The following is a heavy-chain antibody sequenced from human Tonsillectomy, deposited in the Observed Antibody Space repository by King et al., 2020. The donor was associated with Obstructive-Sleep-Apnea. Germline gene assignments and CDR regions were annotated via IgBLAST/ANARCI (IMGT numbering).Heavy chain of an antibody. CDR2: INHSGDT. V-gene: IGHV4-34*01. D-gene: IGHD2-2*01. CDR3: ASDPDCCSSSCDASVFDY. CDR1: GGSFSGYY. Sequence: VQLQQWGAGLLKPSETLSLTCAVYGGSFSGYYWSWIRQPPGKGLEWIAEINHSGDTNYNPSLKSRLTISKDTSKKQFSLKLNSVTAADTAVYYCASDPDCCSSSCDASVFDYGGQGTLVTVSS. J-gene: IGHJ4*02.